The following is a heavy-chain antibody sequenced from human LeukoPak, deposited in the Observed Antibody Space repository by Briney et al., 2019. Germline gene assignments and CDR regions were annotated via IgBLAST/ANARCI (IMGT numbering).Heavy chain of an antibody. CDR3: ARDYPPMQVWSEGFDY. CDR2: IKQDGSEK. V-gene: IGHV3-7*01. J-gene: IGHJ4*02. Sequence: GGSLRLSCAASGFTFSSYWMTWVRQAPGKGLEWVANIKQDGSEKYYVDSVKGRFTISRDNAKNSLYLQMNSLRAEDTAVYYCARDYPPMQVWSEGFDYWGQGTLVTVSS. D-gene: IGHD5-18*01. CDR1: GFTFSSYW.